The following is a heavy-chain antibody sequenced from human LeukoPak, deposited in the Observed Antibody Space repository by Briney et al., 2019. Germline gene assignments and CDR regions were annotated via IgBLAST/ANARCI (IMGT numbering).Heavy chain of an antibody. CDR3: VRGVGVSRFNYFDP. CDR1: GFTFSSYG. Sequence: GTSLRLSCAASGFTFSSYGMYWVRQAPGKGLEWVAVIWYDGSNKYYADSVKGRFTISRDNSKNTLFLQMNSLRDDDTAVYYCVRGVGVSRFNYFDPWGQGTLVIVSS. CDR2: IWYDGSNK. J-gene: IGHJ5*02. V-gene: IGHV3-33*01. D-gene: IGHD6-13*01.